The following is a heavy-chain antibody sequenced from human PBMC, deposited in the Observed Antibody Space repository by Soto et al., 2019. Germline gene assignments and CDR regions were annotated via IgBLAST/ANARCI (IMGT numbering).Heavy chain of an antibody. CDR2: IYYSGST. CDR1: GGSISSYY. CDR3: ARSLFSSSSLRNWFDS. V-gene: IGHV4-59*08. J-gene: IGHJ5*01. D-gene: IGHD6-6*01. Sequence: PSETLSLTCTVSGGSISSYYWSWIRQPPGKGLEWIGYIYYSGSTNYNPSLKSRVTISVDTSKNQFSLKLSSVTAADTAVYYCARSLFSSSSLRNWFDSWGQGTLVPVSS.